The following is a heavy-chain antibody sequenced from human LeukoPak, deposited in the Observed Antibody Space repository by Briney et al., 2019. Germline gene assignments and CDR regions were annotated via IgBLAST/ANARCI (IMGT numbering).Heavy chain of an antibody. CDR3: ARDAYGMDV. CDR1: GFTFSSYA. Sequence: GGSLRLSCEAFGFTFSSYAMHWVRQAPGKGLEWVAVISYSGGAQKFYADSVNGRFTISRDNSKNTLFLQMDSLRPDDTAVYYCARDAYGMDVWGQGTTVTVSS. V-gene: IGHV3-30*04. CDR2: ISYSGGAQK. J-gene: IGHJ6*02.